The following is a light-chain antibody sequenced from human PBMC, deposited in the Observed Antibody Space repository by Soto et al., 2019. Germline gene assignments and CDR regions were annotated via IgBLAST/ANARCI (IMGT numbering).Light chain of an antibody. V-gene: IGKV3-11*01. CDR2: DAS. CDR1: QSVSTY. Sequence: EIVLTQSPATLSLSPGERATLSCRASQSVSTYLAWYQQKPVQAPRLLIYDASNRATGIPARFSGSGSGPAFTLTISSLEPEDFAVYYCQQRSSWPFTFGQGTQLEIK. J-gene: IGKJ2*01. CDR3: QQRSSWPFT.